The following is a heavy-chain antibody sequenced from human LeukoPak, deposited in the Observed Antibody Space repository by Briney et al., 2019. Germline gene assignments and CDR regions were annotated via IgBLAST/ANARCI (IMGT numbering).Heavy chain of an antibody. CDR2: ISGSGGST. Sequence: PGGSLRLSCAASGFTFNNYGMSWVRQAPGKGLEWVSAISGSGGSTYYADSVKGRFTISRDNSKNALYLQMNSLRAEDTAVYYCAKDRNSVGSSYNYWGQGTLVTVSS. D-gene: IGHD6-6*01. CDR3: AKDRNSVGSSYNY. CDR1: GFTFNNYG. J-gene: IGHJ4*02. V-gene: IGHV3-23*01.